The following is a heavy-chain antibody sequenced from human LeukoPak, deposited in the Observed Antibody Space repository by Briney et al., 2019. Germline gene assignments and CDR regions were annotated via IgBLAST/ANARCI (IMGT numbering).Heavy chain of an antibody. J-gene: IGHJ3*02. Sequence: PGRSLRLSCAASGFTFSSYGMHWVRQAPGKGLEWVAVISYDGSNKYYADSVKGRFTISRDNSKNTLYLQMNSLRAEDTAVYYCARDRGGSSWDDAFDIWGQGTMVTVSS. CDR1: GFTFSSYG. CDR3: ARDRGGSSWDDAFDI. V-gene: IGHV3-30*03. CDR2: ISYDGSNK. D-gene: IGHD6-13*01.